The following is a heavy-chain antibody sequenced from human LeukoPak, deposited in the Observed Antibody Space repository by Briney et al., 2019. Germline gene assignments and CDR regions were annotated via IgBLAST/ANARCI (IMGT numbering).Heavy chain of an antibody. CDR1: GFTVSSNY. D-gene: IGHD3-9*01. CDR3: ARGRYFDDLDY. Sequence: GSLRLSCAASGFTVSSNYMSWVRQAPGKGLEWVSVIYSGGSTYYADSVKGRFTISRDNSKNTLYLQMNSLRAEDTAVYYCARGRYFDDLDYWGQGTLVTVSS. V-gene: IGHV3-66*01. CDR2: IYSGGST. J-gene: IGHJ4*02.